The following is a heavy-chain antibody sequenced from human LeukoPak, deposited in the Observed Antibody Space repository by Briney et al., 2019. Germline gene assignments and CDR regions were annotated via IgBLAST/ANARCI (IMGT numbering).Heavy chain of an antibody. Sequence: GASVKVSCKASGYTFTSYDINWVRQATGQGLEWMGRMNPNSGNTGYAQKSQGRVTMTRNTSISTAYMKLSSLISEDTAVYYCARGVVPAATLVGLDYYYYYMDVWGKGTTVTISS. D-gene: IGHD2-2*01. J-gene: IGHJ6*03. CDR3: ARGVVPAATLVGLDYYYYYMDV. CDR2: MNPNSGNT. V-gene: IGHV1-8*01. CDR1: GYTFTSYD.